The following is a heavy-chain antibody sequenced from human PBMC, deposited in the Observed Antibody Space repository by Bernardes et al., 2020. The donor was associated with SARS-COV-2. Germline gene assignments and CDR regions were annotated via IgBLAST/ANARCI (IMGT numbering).Heavy chain of an antibody. Sequence: GGSLRLSCAASGFTFSTYGMHWVRQAPGKGLEWVTVISYDGGTKHYADSVKGRFTISRDNSKNTLYLQMNNMRGDDTAIYYCARDLDYGDNTPFGVWGRGTMVTVSS. CDR2: ISYDGGTK. V-gene: IGHV3-30*03. D-gene: IGHD4-17*01. CDR1: GFTFSTYG. CDR3: ARDLDYGDNTPFGV. J-gene: IGHJ3*01.